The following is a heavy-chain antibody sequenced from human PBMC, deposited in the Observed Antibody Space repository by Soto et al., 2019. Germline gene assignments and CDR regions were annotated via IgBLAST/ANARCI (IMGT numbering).Heavy chain of an antibody. CDR1: GFDVSNTD. CDR2: IYSGGYT. J-gene: IGHJ4*02. V-gene: IGHV3-66*01. D-gene: IGHD2-21*01. Sequence: EVQLVEAGGDLVQRGGSLRLSCAASGFDVSNTDMSWVRQAPGKGLEWVSVIYSGGYTNYADSVKGRFIVSRDSLKNTRYLQMDSLRAEDTAVYYCAREARIVIAAPEYYFDYWGQGTLVTVSS. CDR3: AREARIVIAAPEYYFDY.